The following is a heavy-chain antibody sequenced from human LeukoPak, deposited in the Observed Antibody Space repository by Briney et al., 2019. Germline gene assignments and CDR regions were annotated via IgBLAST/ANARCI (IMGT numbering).Heavy chain of an antibody. V-gene: IGHV1-69*04. CDR3: ARLGVAVAATAKNYFDY. CDR2: IIPILGIA. Sequence: VASVKVSCKASGGTFSSYAISWVRQAPGQGLEWMGRIIPILGIANYAQKFQGRVTITADKSTSTAYMELSSLRSEDTAVYYCARLGVAVAATAKNYFDYWGQGTLSPSPQ. D-gene: IGHD6-19*01. J-gene: IGHJ4*02. CDR1: GGTFSSYA.